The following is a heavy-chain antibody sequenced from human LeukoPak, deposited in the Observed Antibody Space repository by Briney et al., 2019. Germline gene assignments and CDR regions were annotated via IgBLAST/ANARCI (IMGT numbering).Heavy chain of an antibody. CDR2: ISSSSSTI. CDR3: ARRSDYGVRSFDF. CDR1: GFTFSSYG. D-gene: IGHD4-17*01. V-gene: IGHV3-48*01. J-gene: IGHJ4*02. Sequence: GGSLRLSCAASGFTFSSYGMHWVRQAPGKGLEWVSYISSSSSTIYYADSVKGRFTISRDNAKNSLYLQMNSLRAEDTAVYYCARRSDYGVRSFDFWGQGTLVTVSS.